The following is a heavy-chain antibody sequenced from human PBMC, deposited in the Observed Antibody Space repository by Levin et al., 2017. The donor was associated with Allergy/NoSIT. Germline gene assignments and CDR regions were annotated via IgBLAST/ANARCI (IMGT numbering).Heavy chain of an antibody. CDR1: GFTFSSYG. Sequence: PGGSLRLSCAASGFTFSSYGMHWVRQAPGKGLEWVAVIWYDGSNKYYADSVKGRFTISRDNSKNTLYLQMNSLRAEDTAVYYCARAMTTVVTNDDAFDIWGQGTMVTVSS. CDR3: ARAMTTVVTNDDAFDI. J-gene: IGHJ3*02. CDR2: IWYDGSNK. V-gene: IGHV3-33*01. D-gene: IGHD4-23*01.